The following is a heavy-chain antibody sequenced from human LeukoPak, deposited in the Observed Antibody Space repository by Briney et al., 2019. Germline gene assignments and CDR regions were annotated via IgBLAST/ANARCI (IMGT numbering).Heavy chain of an antibody. V-gene: IGHV4-4*08. Sequence: SETLSLTCTVSGGSISSYYWSWIRQPPGKGLEWIGRIYTSGSTKYNPSLRSRVTISVDTTKNQFSLKMRSVTAADTAVYYCAREFWNSRSGNLQAFHVWGQGTMVTVSS. CDR3: AREFWNSRSGNLQAFHV. CDR2: IYTSGST. J-gene: IGHJ3*01. CDR1: GGSISSYY. D-gene: IGHD1-7*01.